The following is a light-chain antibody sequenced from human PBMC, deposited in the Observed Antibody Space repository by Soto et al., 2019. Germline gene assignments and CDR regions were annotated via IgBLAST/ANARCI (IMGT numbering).Light chain of an antibody. V-gene: IGLV2-11*01. Sequence: QSALTQSRSVSGSPGQSVTISCTGTSSDVGGYNYVSWYQQHPGKAPKLMIYDDSKRPSGVPDRFSGSKSGNTASLTISGLQAEDEADYYCCSYAGSPWVFGGGTKLTVL. CDR3: CSYAGSPWV. CDR2: DDS. CDR1: SSDVGGYNY. J-gene: IGLJ3*02.